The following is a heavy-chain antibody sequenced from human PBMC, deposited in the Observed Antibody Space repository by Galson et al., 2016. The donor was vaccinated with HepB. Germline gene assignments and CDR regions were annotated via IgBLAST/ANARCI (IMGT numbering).Heavy chain of an antibody. J-gene: IGHJ4*02. Sequence: CAISGDSVSSNSAAWNWIRQSPSRGLEWLGRTYYRSKWYNDYAVSVKSRITINPDTSKNQFSLQLNSVTPEDTAVYYCARAEGLNENYYFDYWGQGTLVTVSS. V-gene: IGHV6-1*01. CDR2: TYYRSKWYN. CDR1: GDSVSSNSAA. CDR3: ARAEGLNENYYFDY. D-gene: IGHD1-1*01.